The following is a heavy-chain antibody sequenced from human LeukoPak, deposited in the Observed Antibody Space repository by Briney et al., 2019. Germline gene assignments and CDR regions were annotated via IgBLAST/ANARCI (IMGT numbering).Heavy chain of an antibody. CDR1: GFTFSTYW. J-gene: IGHJ4*02. CDR2: INQDGSQK. V-gene: IGHV3-7*01. D-gene: IGHD2-8*01. CDR3: ARLKDDVTKLDY. Sequence: GGSVRLSCAASGFTFSTYWMSWVRQAPGKGLEWVANINQDGSQKRYVDSVQGRFTISRDNTKNSLFLQMNSLRAEDTAVYYCARLKDDVTKLDYWGQGTLVTVSS.